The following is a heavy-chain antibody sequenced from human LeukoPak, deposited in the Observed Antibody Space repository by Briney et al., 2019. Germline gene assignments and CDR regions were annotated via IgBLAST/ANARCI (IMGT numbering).Heavy chain of an antibody. J-gene: IGHJ4*02. Sequence: NPSQTLSLTCTVSGGSISSGDYYWSWIRQPPGKGLEWIGYIYYSGTTYYNPSLKSRITISIDTSKSQFSLKLSSVTAADTAVYYCARQKRNSSGWYGDYWGQGTPLTVSS. CDR3: ARQKRNSSGWYGDY. D-gene: IGHD6-19*01. CDR1: GGSISSGDYY. CDR2: IYYSGTT. V-gene: IGHV4-30-4*08.